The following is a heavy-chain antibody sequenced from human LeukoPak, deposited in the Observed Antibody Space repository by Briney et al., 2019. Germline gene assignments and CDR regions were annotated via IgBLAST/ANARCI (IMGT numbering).Heavy chain of an antibody. D-gene: IGHD3-10*01. CDR3: ARSQGSGSP. CDR2: IIPILGIA. CDR1: GGTFSSYA. J-gene: IGHJ4*02. Sequence: ASVKVSCKASGGTFSSYAISWVRQAPGQGLEWMGRIIPILGIANYAQKFQGRVTITANKSTSTAYMELSSLRSEDTAVYYCARSQGSGSPWGQGTLVTVSS. V-gene: IGHV1-69*04.